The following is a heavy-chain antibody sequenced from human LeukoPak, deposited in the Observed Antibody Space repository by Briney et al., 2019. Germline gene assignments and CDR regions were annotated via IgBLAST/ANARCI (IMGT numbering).Heavy chain of an antibody. CDR2: IKQDGSAK. D-gene: IGHD3-22*01. CDR3: ARCPYDSTGYYSVPSHLDY. CDR1: GFTFSSSG. V-gene: IGHV3-7*01. Sequence: GGSLRLSCAASGFTFSSSGMTWVRQAPGKGLEWVANIKQDGSAKYYVDSLRGRFSISRDNVKNSLFLQMNSLSDDDTAVYYCARCPYDSTGYYSVPSHLDYWGQGTLVTVSS. J-gene: IGHJ4*02.